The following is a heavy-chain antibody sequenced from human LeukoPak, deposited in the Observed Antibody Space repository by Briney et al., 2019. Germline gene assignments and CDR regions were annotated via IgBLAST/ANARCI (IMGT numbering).Heavy chain of an antibody. CDR1: GFTFSNYA. Sequence: GGSLRLSCAASGFTFSNYAMTWVRQAPGKGLEWVSGILQSGDTTYYADSVKGRFTNSRDNSQNTLYLQMNSLRVEDTAVYYCAKDAIRGDGYWEFDYWGQGTLVTVSS. CDR2: ILQSGDTT. D-gene: IGHD5-24*01. J-gene: IGHJ4*02. CDR3: AKDAIRGDGYWEFDY. V-gene: IGHV3-23*01.